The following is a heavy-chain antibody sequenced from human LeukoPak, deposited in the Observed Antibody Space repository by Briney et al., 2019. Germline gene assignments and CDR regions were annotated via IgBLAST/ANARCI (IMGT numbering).Heavy chain of an antibody. CDR1: GYTFTSYA. V-gene: IGHV1-3*01. CDR3: ARDHGRQQLVQGY. Sequence: ASVKVSCKASGYTFTSYAMHWVRQAPGQRLEWMGWINAGNGNTKYSQKFQGRVTITRDTSTSTAYMELRSLRSDDTAVYYCARDHGRQQLVQGYWGQGTLVTVSS. J-gene: IGHJ4*02. CDR2: INAGNGNT. D-gene: IGHD6-13*01.